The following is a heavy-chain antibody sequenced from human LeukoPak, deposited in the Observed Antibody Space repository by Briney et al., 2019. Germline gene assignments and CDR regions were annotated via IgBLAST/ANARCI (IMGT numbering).Heavy chain of an antibody. D-gene: IGHD2-2*02. CDR3: AKDPALNIVVGTAAIPDWYFDL. CDR2: IWYDGSNK. J-gene: IGHJ2*01. V-gene: IGHV3-33*06. Sequence: GGSLRLSCAASGFTFSSYGMHWVRQAPGKGPEWVAVIWYDGSNKYYADSVKGRFTISRDNSKNTLYLQMNSLRAEDTAVYYSAKDPALNIVVGTAAIPDWYFDLWGRGTLVTVSS. CDR1: GFTFSSYG.